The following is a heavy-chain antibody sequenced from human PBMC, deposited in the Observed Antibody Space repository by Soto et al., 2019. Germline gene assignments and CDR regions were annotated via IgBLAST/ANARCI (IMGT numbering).Heavy chain of an antibody. CDR3: ERWGCSWSNCNLNQRSFDL. CDR1: GFIFNEYG. V-gene: IGHV3-33*01. D-gene: IGHD2-15*01. Sequence: QVQLVESGGGVVQPGRSLRLSCAASGFIFNEYGMHWVRQAPGKGLEWVAVIWSDGSNKYYADTVKGRFTFSRDNSKNTMSLQMNSLRVEDTAIYYCERWGCSWSNCNLNQRSFDLWGQGTLVTVSS. J-gene: IGHJ4*02. CDR2: IWSDGSNK.